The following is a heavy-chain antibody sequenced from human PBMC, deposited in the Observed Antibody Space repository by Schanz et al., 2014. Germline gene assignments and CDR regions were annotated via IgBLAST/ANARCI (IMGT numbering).Heavy chain of an antibody. CDR1: GFTFNSYA. CDR2: ISHSGGSK. D-gene: IGHD2-15*01. V-gene: IGHV3-23*01. CDR3: AKGMGYCSGGTCYDYYYYGLDV. Sequence: VQLLDSGGGLVQPGGSLRLSCAASGFTFNSYAMTWVRQAPGKGLEWVSSISHSGGSKYYADSVKGRCTISRDNSENTLYLQMSSLSASDTAVFYCAKGMGYCSGGTCYDYYYYGLDVWGQGTTVTVSS. J-gene: IGHJ6*02.